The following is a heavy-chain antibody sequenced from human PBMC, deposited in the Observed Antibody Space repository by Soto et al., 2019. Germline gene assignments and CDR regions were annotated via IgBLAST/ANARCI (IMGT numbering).Heavy chain of an antibody. J-gene: IGHJ5*02. CDR1: GGSMSKFY. CDR3: VRDGSKTLRDCFDP. V-gene: IGHV4-4*07. Sequence: QVQVQASGPGLVKPSETLSLTCSVSGGSMSKFYWSWIRKTAGKGLEWMGRVYATGTSDYNPSLRSRIAMSVDISKKTFSLRLRSVTAADTGVYYCVRDGSKTLRDCFDPWGQGILVTVSS. CDR2: VYATGTS. D-gene: IGHD4-17*01.